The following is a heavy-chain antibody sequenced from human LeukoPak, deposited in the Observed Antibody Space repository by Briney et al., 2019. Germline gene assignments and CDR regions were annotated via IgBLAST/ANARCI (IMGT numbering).Heavy chain of an antibody. Sequence: SETLSLTCAVYDGSFSASYWNWIRQPPGKGLEWIGEINHGGNTNYNPSLKSRVTISVDTSKNHFSLKLSSLTAADTAVYYCARAIWFGEGHDYWGQGTLVTVSS. CDR1: DGSFSASY. CDR2: INHGGNT. J-gene: IGHJ4*02. D-gene: IGHD3-10*01. CDR3: ARAIWFGEGHDY. V-gene: IGHV4-34*01.